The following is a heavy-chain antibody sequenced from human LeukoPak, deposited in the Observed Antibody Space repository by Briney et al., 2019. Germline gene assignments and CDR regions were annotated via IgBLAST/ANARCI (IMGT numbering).Heavy chain of an antibody. CDR3: ATSLIAVANFDY. D-gene: IGHD6-19*01. CDR1: GYTLTELS. V-gene: IGHV1-24*01. J-gene: IGHJ4*02. CDR2: FDPEDGET. Sequence: ASVKVSCKVSGYTLTELSMHWVRQAPGKGLEWMGGFDPEDGETIYAQKFQGRVTMTEDTSTDTAYMELSSLRSEDTAVYYCATSLIAVANFDYWGQGTLVTVSS.